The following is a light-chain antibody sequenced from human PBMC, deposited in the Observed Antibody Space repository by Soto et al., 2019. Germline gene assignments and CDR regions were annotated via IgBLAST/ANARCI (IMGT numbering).Light chain of an antibody. V-gene: IGLV2-8*01. CDR3: SAYVGSNWYV. CDR2: EVN. Sequence: QSALTQPPSASGSPGQSVTISCTGTNSDVGGYNYVSWYQQYPGKAPKLIIYEVNERPSGVPDRFSGSKSGNTAYLTVSGLHTADEADYYGSAYVGSNWYVFGTGTKLTVL. CDR1: NSDVGGYNY. J-gene: IGLJ1*01.